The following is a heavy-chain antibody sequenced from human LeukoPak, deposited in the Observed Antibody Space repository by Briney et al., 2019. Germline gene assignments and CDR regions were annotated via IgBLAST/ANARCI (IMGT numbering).Heavy chain of an antibody. CDR2: IKSKTDGGTT. V-gene: IGHV3-15*01. J-gene: IGHJ4*02. CDR1: GFTFSNAW. D-gene: IGHD3-22*01. CDR3: TTDRGYYYDSSDY. Sequence: GGSLRLSCAASGFTFSNAWMSWVRQAPGKGLEWVGRIKSKTDGGTTDYAAPVKGRFPISRDDSKSTLYLQMNSLKTEDTAVYYCTTDRGYYYDSSDYWGQGTLVTVSS.